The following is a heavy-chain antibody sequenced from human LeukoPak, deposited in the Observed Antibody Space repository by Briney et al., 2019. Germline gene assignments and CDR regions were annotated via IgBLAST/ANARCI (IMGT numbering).Heavy chain of an antibody. CDR1: GYTFTGYY. D-gene: IGHD2-21*01. J-gene: IGHJ4*02. CDR3: ARANSADFDY. CDR2: INPNSGNT. V-gene: IGHV1-8*02. Sequence: ASVKVSCKASGYTFTGYYMHWVRQAPGQGLEWMGWINPNSGNTGYAQKFQGRVTMTRNTSISTAYMELSSLRSEDTAVYYCARANSADFDYWGQGTLVTVSS.